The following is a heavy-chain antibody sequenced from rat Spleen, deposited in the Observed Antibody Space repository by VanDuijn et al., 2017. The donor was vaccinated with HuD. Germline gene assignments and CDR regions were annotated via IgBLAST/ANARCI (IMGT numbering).Heavy chain of an antibody. CDR2: LSYDGTTT. J-gene: IGHJ1*01. Sequence: EVQLVESGGGLVQPGRSLKLSCAASGFTFSNYGMAWVRQAPTKGLEWVATLSYDGTTTYYRDSVKGRFTISRDVAKSTLFLQMDSLRSEDTATYYVARHGDYYDGYYLDWYFDCWGPGTMVTVSS. CDR3: ARHGDYYDGYYLDWYFDC. V-gene: IGHV5-29*01. D-gene: IGHD1-12*03. CDR1: GFTFSNYG.